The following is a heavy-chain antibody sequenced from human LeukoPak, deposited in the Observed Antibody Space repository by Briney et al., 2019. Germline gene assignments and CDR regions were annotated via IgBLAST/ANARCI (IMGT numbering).Heavy chain of an antibody. Sequence: QAGGSLRLSCAASGFTFSSYAMSWVRQAPGKGLEWVSAISGSGGSTYYADSVKGRFTISRDNSKNTLYLQMNSLRAEDTAVYYCAKSIRLNTPQIWFGESSYWGQGTLVTVSS. V-gene: IGHV3-23*01. CDR1: GFTFSSYA. CDR2: ISGSGGST. J-gene: IGHJ4*02. D-gene: IGHD3-10*01. CDR3: AKSIRLNTPQIWFGESSY.